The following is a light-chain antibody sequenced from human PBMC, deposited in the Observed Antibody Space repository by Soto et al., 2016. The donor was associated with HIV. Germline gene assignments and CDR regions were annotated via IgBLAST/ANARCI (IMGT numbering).Light chain of an antibody. CDR2: DDS. CDR1: NIESKS. J-gene: IGLJ1*01. Sequence: SYELTQPPSVSVAPGKTATITCNGNNIESKSVHWYQQKPGQAPRLVLYDDSVRPSGIPERFSGLNSGNTATLTISSVAAGDEADYYCQVWDSTSDDKVFGTGTEVTVL. V-gene: IGLV3-21*03. CDR3: QVWDSTSDDKV.